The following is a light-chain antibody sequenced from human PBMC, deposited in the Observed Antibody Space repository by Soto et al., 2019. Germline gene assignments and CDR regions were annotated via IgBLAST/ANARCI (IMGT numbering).Light chain of an antibody. J-gene: IGKJ1*01. V-gene: IGKV3-20*01. CDR1: QNVGSNL. Sequence: TVLTQCPGTLSLSACERATLSFMASQNVGSNLLFWYQQHPGQAPRLLIYAASSRDTGIPDRFSGSGSGTDFTLTIRGLEPDDFAVYYCQQYGSSPETFGQGTKVDIK. CDR2: AAS. CDR3: QQYGSSPET.